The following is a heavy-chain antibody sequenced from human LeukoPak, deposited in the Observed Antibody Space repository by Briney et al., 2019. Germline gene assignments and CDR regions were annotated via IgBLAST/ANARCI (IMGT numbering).Heavy chain of an antibody. J-gene: IGHJ3*02. V-gene: IGHV1-2*02. CDR3: ARLSSRACDI. CDR2: INPNSGGT. Sequence: GASVKVSCKASGYTFTGYYMHWVRQAPGQGLEWMGWINPNSGGTNYAQKFQGRVTMTRDMSISTAYLQWSSLQASDTAMYYCARLSSRACDIWGQGTMVTVSS. CDR1: GYTFTGYY.